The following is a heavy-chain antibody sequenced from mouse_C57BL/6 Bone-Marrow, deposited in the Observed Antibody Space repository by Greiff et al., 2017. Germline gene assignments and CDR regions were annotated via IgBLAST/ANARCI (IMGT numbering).Heavy chain of an antibody. Sequence: QVQLQQPGAELVRPGSSVKLSCKASGYTFTSYWMHWVKQRPIQGLEWIGKIDPSDSETHYNQKFKDKATLTGDTSSSTAYMQLSSLTSEDSAVYYCARPKAEWYVDVWGTGTTLTVSS. CDR1: GYTFTSYW. CDR2: IDPSDSET. V-gene: IGHV1-52*01. D-gene: IGHD3-3*01. CDR3: ARPKAEWYVDV. J-gene: IGHJ1*03.